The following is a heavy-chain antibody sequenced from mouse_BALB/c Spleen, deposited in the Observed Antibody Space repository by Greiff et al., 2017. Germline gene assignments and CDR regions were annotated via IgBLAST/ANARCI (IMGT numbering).Heavy chain of an antibody. CDR2: ISSGGGST. CDR1: GFAFSSYD. J-gene: IGHJ1*01. V-gene: IGHV5-12-1*01. CDR3: ARHGIHWYFDV. D-gene: IGHD1-1*02. Sequence: EVMLVESGGGLVKPGGSLKLSCAASGFAFSSYDMSWVRQTPEKRLEWVAYISSGGGSTYYPDTVKGRFTISRDNAKNTLYLQMSSLKSEDTAMYYCARHGIHWYFDVWGAGTTVTVSS.